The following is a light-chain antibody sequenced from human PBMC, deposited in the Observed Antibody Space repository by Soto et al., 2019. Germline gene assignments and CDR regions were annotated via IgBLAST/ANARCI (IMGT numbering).Light chain of an antibody. V-gene: IGKV3-15*01. CDR3: QQYNNWPPDT. CDR1: QSVYSN. J-gene: IGKJ2*01. Sequence: EIVMTQSPATLSVSPGERATLSCRASQSVYSNLAWYQQKPGQAPRLLIYGASTRATGIPARFSGSGSGTEFTLTISSLQSEDFAVYSCQQYNNWPPDTFGLGTKLEIK. CDR2: GAS.